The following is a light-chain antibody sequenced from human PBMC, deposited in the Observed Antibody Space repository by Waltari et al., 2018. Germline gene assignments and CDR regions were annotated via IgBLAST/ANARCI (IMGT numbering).Light chain of an antibody. Sequence: QSVMTQPPSTSGTPGQRVIISCSGSSSNIGNNHVYWYQQLPGAAPKLLIYRDNERPSGVPVRFSFSKSGTSASLAISGLRSEDEADYYCGGWDDNLNGWVFGGGTRLTVL. J-gene: IGLJ3*02. CDR3: GGWDDNLNGWV. CDR2: RDN. V-gene: IGLV1-47*01. CDR1: SSNIGNNH.